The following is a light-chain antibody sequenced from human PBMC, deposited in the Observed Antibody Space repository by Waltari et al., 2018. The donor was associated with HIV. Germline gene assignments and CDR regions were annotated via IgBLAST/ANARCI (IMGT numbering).Light chain of an antibody. V-gene: IGLV1-47*01. J-gene: IGLJ1*01. Sequence: QSVLTQPPSASGTPGQRVTISCSGSSSTIGRNYVYWYQQLPGTAPKLLIDTNNQRPSGVPDRFSGSKSGTSASLAISGLRSEDEADYYCAAWNDRLSGYVFGTGTKVTV. CDR2: TNN. CDR3: AAWNDRLSGYV. CDR1: SSTIGRNY.